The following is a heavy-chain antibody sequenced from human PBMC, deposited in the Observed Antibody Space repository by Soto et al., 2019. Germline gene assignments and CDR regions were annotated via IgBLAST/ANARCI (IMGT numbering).Heavy chain of an antibody. CDR1: GYTFTSYD. D-gene: IGHD6-13*01. CDR3: ASSDPLAAGQFDY. V-gene: IGHV1-8*01. Sequence: ASVKVSCKASGYTFTSYDINWVRQATGQGLEWMGWMNPNSGNTGYAQKFQGRVTMTRNTSISTAYMELSSLRSEDTAVYYCASSDPLAAGQFDYWGQGTLVTVSS. J-gene: IGHJ4*02. CDR2: MNPNSGNT.